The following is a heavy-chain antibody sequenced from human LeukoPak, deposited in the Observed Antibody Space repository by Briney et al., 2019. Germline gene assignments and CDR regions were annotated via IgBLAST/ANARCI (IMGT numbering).Heavy chain of an antibody. CDR3: AKEWELLRMFDY. J-gene: IGHJ4*02. CDR1: GFTFRIYA. CDR2: LRGSGGST. V-gene: IGHV3-23*01. D-gene: IGHD1-26*01. Sequence: GGSLGLSCAASGFTFRIYALSWVRHASAKGLEWVSALRGSGGSTYYADSVKGRFRISRDNSKNTMYLQMNSLRAEETAVYYCAKEWELLRMFDYWGQGTLVTVSS.